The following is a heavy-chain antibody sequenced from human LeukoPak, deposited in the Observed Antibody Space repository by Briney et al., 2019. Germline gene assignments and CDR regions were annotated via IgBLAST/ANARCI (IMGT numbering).Heavy chain of an antibody. CDR2: ISGSGDTT. J-gene: IGHJ6*03. V-gene: IGHV3-23*01. CDR3: AKGSAYYDFYYMVV. Sequence: GGSLTLSCAGSGFRFSGYAMSWVRQAPGKGLDWVSTISGSGDTTYYADCVKGRFAISRDNAKNPLDLQMNSLTAEDTAVYYCAKGSAYYDFYYMVVCGKGTTVTVSS. CDR1: GFRFSGYA.